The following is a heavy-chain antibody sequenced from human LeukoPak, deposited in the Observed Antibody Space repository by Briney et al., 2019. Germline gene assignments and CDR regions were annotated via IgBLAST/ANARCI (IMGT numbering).Heavy chain of an antibody. CDR3: ARAAVRYSYGYDWFDP. Sequence: PGGSLRLSCAASGFIFKHYGMHWVRQAPGKGLEWVAFIQYGGRNTYYVDSVKGRFTISRDNAKNSLYLQMNSLRAEDTAVYYCARAAVRYSYGYDWFDPWGQGTLVTVSS. D-gene: IGHD5-18*01. J-gene: IGHJ5*02. CDR1: GFIFKHYG. V-gene: IGHV3-30*02. CDR2: IQYGGRNT.